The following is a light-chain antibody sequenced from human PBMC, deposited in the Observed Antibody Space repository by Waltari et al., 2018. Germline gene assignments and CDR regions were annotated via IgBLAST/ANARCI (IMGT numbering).Light chain of an antibody. CDR2: EVS. CDR1: SSDVGSYNL. V-gene: IGLV2-23*02. CDR3: CSYAGSSTLV. J-gene: IGLJ2*01. Sequence: QSVLTQPASVSGSPGQSITISCTGTSSDVGSYNLVPWYQQHPGKAPKLMIYEVSQRPSVVSNRFSGSKSGSTASLTISGLQAEDEADYYCCSYAGSSTLVFGGGTKLTVL.